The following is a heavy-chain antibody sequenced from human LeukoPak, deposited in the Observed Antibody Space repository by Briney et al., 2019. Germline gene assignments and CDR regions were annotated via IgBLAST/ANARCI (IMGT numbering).Heavy chain of an antibody. CDR2: IYAGGSP. CDR3: ARGRQCDY. D-gene: IGHD4-11*01. J-gene: IGHJ4*02. CDR1: GFIVSSNY. V-gene: IGHV3-53*01. Sequence: GGSLRLSCAASGFIVSSNYMSWVRQAPGEGLEWVSVIYAGGSPFYADSVKGRFTISRDNSKNTVYLQMNSLRAEDTAVYYCARGRQCDYWGQGTLVTVSS.